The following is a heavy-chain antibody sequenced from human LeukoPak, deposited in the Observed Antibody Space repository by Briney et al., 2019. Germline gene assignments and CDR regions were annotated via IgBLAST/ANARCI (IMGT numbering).Heavy chain of an antibody. CDR2: IYYSGST. D-gene: IGHD6-13*01. J-gene: IGHJ4*02. Sequence: SETLSLTCTVSGGSISSSSYYWGWIRQPPGKGLEWIGSIYYSGSTYYNPSLKSRVTISVDTSKNQFSLKLSSVTAADTAVYYCASTSGSSWHYFDYWGQGTLVTVSS. V-gene: IGHV4-39*07. CDR1: GGSISSSSYY. CDR3: ASTSGSSWHYFDY.